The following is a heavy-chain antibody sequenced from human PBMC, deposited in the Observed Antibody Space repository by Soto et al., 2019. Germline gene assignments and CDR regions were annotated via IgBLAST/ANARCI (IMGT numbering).Heavy chain of an antibody. Sequence: SETLSLTCAVYGGSFSGYYWSWIRQPPGKGLEWIGEINHSGSTNYNPSLKSRVTISVDTSKNQFSLNLSSVTAADTAVYYCARSVCRYCSGGSCPYYYGMDVWGQGTTVTVSS. CDR2: INHSGST. J-gene: IGHJ6*02. V-gene: IGHV4-34*01. D-gene: IGHD2-15*01. CDR1: GGSFSGYY. CDR3: ARSVCRYCSGGSCPYYYGMDV.